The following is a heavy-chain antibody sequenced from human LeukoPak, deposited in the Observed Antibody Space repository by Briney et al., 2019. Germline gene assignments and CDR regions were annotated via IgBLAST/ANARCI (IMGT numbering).Heavy chain of an antibody. J-gene: IGHJ4*02. Sequence: GVSLRLSCAASGVTFSSYAMSWVRQTPEKGLEWVSAISGSGANTYYADSVKGRFTISRDNSKNTLYLQLNSLRAEDTAVYYCAKDRCSSGNCYPHRFDYWGQGTLVTVSS. CDR2: ISGSGANT. CDR1: GVTFSSYA. D-gene: IGHD2-15*01. CDR3: AKDRCSSGNCYPHRFDY. V-gene: IGHV3-23*01.